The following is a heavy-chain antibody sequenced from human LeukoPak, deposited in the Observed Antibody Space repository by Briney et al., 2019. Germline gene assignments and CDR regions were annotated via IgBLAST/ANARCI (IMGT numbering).Heavy chain of an antibody. Sequence: SETLSLTCTVSGGSISSSSYYWGWIRQAPGKGLEWIGSIYYSGSTYYNPSLKSRVTISVDKSKNQFSLKLSSVIAADTAVYYCARAPANYYDSSGYSNYWGQGTLVTVSS. CDR3: ARAPANYYDSSGYSNY. V-gene: IGHV4-39*07. CDR2: IYYSGST. CDR1: GGSISSSSYY. D-gene: IGHD3-22*01. J-gene: IGHJ4*02.